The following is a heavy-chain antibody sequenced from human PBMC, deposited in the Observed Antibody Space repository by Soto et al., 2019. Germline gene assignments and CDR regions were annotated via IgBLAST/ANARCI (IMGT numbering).Heavy chain of an antibody. CDR2: ISAYNGNT. D-gene: IGHD2-21*02. CDR1: GYTFTSYG. J-gene: IGHJ3*02. CDR3: ARVVYCGGDCYSRYAFDI. V-gene: IGHV1-18*01. Sequence: QVQLGQSGAEVKKPGASVKVSCKDSGYTFTSYGISWVLQAPGQGLEWMGWISAYNGNTNYAQKLQGRVTMTTDTSRNTGYMEMRILISDETAVYYCARVVYCGGDCYSRYAFDIWGQGTMVTVSS.